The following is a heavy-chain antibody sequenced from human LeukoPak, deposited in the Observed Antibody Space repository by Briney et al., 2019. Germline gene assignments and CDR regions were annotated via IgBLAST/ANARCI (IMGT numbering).Heavy chain of an antibody. V-gene: IGHV1-69*13. Sequence: SVKVSCKAPGGTFSNFAISWVRQAPGQGLEWMGGIIPIFGTANYAQKFQGRVTITADESTSTAYMELSSLRSEDTAVYYCAREAYYDSSGYYYDYWGQGTLVTVSS. CDR2: IIPIFGTA. D-gene: IGHD3-22*01. CDR3: AREAYYDSSGYYYDY. CDR1: GGTFSNFA. J-gene: IGHJ4*02.